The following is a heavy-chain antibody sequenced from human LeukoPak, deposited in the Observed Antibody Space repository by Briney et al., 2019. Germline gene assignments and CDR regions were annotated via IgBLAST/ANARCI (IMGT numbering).Heavy chain of an antibody. Sequence: ASVKVSYKASGYTFTSYGISWVRQAPGQGLEWMGWISAYNGNTNYAQKLQGRVTMTTDTSTSTAYMELRSLRSDDTAVYYCARHCPYYDFWSGYWGTLLGNWFDPWGQGTLVTVSS. J-gene: IGHJ5*02. CDR3: ARHCPYYDFWSGYWGTLLGNWFDP. V-gene: IGHV1-18*01. CDR2: ISAYNGNT. CDR1: GYTFTSYG. D-gene: IGHD3-3*01.